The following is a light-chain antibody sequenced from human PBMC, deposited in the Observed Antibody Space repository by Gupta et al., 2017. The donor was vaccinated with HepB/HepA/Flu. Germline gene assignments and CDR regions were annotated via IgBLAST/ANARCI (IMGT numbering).Light chain of an antibody. CDR2: LKSSGSY. Sequence: HPLPTHSSPAPPWLGPSAKLTCSLTSGHSSYIIAWHQQQPGKAPRYLMKLKSSGSYNKGSGVPDRFSGSSPGADRYLTISNLQSEDEADYYCETWDSNTHRVFGGGTKLTVL. J-gene: IGLJ2*01. CDR3: ETWDSNTHRV. V-gene: IGLV4-60*03. CDR1: SGHSSYI.